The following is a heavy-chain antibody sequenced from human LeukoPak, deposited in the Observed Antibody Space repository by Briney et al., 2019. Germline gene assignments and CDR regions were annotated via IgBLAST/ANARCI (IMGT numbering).Heavy chain of an antibody. J-gene: IGHJ4*02. D-gene: IGHD6-6*01. Sequence: GGFLRLSLCGPWFTVSSNFMDWGRPAPGEGLGWVSVIYSGGSTYYADSVKGRFTISRDNSKNTLYLQMNSLRAEDTAVYYCARGLEHSSSAGYWGQGTLVTVSS. CDR3: ARGLEHSSSAGY. CDR2: IYSGGST. V-gene: IGHV3-66*01. CDR1: FTVSSNF.